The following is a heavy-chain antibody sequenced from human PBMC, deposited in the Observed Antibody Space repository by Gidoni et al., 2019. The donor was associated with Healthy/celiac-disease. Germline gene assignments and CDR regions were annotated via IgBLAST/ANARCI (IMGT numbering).Heavy chain of an antibody. D-gene: IGHD3-22*01. CDR3: AKSIGYYDSNDY. CDR1: GFPFSSYA. Sequence: EVQLLESGGGLVQPGGSLRLSCAASGFPFSSYAMSWVRQAPGKGLEWVSAISGSGGSTYYADSVKGRFTISRDNSKNTLYLQMNSLRAEDTAVYYCAKSIGYYDSNDYWGQGTLVTVSS. CDR2: ISGSGGST. V-gene: IGHV3-23*01. J-gene: IGHJ4*02.